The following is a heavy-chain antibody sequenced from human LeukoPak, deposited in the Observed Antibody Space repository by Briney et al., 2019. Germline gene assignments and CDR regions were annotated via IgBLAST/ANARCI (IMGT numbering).Heavy chain of an antibody. J-gene: IGHJ3*02. D-gene: IGHD6-6*01. V-gene: IGHV4-38-2*02. CDR3: ARDSALSAYSSSAFDI. Sequence: MPSETLSLTCTISGYSISSGSYWGWIPQPPGKGLEWIGTIYHSGTTYYNPSLKSRVTMSVDTSKNQFSLKLSSVTAADTAVYYCARDSALSAYSSSAFDIWGQGTMVTVSS. CDR1: GYSISSGSY. CDR2: IYHSGTT.